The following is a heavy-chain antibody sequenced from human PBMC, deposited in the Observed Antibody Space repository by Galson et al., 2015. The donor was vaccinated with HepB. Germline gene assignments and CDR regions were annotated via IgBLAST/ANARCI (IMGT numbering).Heavy chain of an antibody. Sequence: LRLSCAASGFTFSSYGMHWVRQAPGKGLEWVAVIWYDGSNKYYADSVKGRFTISRDNAKNSLYLQMNSLRAEDTAVYYCASLPTPYCSSTSCYSDYYYYGMDVWGQGTTVTVSS. CDR3: ASLPTPYCSSTSCYSDYYYYGMDV. CDR2: IWYDGSNK. V-gene: IGHV3-33*03. CDR1: GFTFSSYG. J-gene: IGHJ6*02. D-gene: IGHD2-2*02.